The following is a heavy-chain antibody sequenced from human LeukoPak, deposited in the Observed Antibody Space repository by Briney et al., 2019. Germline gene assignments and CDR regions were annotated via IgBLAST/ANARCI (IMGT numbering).Heavy chain of an antibody. Sequence: SETLSLTCAVYGGSFSGYYWSWIRQPPGKGLEWSGEINHSGSTNYNPSLKSRVTISVDTSKNQFSLKLSSVTAADTAVYYCARIGVRNRSSPSRRNFDYWGQGTLVTVSS. D-gene: IGHD6-13*01. CDR3: ARIGVRNRSSPSRRNFDY. V-gene: IGHV4-34*01. J-gene: IGHJ4*02. CDR1: GGSFSGYY. CDR2: INHSGST.